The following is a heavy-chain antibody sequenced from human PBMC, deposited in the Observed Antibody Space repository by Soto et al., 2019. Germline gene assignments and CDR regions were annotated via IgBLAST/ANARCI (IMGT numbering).Heavy chain of an antibody. CDR3: ARGFYGYCSSTSCYYYYYYRMDV. D-gene: IGHD2-2*03. V-gene: IGHV1-69*13. CDR1: GGTFSSYA. J-gene: IGHJ6*02. Sequence: GASVKVSCKASGGTFSSYAISWVRQAPGQGLEWMGGIIPIFGTANYAQKFQGRVTITADESTSTAYMELSSLRSEDTAVYYCARGFYGYCSSTSCYYYYYYRMDVWGQGTTVTVSS. CDR2: IIPIFGTA.